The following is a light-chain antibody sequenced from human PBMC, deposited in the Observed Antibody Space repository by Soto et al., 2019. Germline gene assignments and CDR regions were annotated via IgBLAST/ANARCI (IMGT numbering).Light chain of an antibody. CDR2: KAS. V-gene: IGKV1-5*03. J-gene: IGKJ2*01. Sequence: DIQMTQSPSALSASVGDRVTITYRASQSISSWLAWYQQRPGKPPKLLIYKASSLESGVPSRFSGSGSGTEFTLTISSLQPDDFATYYCQQYNSYLYTFGQGTKLEIK. CDR3: QQYNSYLYT. CDR1: QSISSW.